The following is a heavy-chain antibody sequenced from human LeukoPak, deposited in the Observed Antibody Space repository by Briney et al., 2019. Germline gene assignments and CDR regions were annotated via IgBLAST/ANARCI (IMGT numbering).Heavy chain of an antibody. V-gene: IGHV4-34*01. J-gene: IGHJ5*02. CDR2: INHSGST. Sequence: SETLSLTCAVYGGSFSGYYWSWIRQPPGRGLEWIGEINHSGSTNYNPSLKSRVTISVDTSKNQFSLKLSSVTAADTAVYYCARERTMVRGMSWFDPWGQGTRVTVSS. CDR1: GGSFSGYY. D-gene: IGHD3-10*01. CDR3: ARERTMVRGMSWFDP.